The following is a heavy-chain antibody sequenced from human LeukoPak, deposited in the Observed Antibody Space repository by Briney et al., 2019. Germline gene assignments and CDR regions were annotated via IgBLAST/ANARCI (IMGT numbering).Heavy chain of an antibody. CDR1: GFTFSSYS. CDR3: ASLTRWLQWEKGDAFDI. V-gene: IGHV3-21*01. D-gene: IGHD5-24*01. J-gene: IGHJ3*02. Sequence: GGSLRLSCAASGFTFSSYSMNWVRQAPGKGLEWVSSISNSSSYIYYADPVKGRFTISRDNAKNSLYLQMNSLRAEDTAVYYCASLTRWLQWEKGDAFDIWGQGTMVTVSS. CDR2: ISNSSSYI.